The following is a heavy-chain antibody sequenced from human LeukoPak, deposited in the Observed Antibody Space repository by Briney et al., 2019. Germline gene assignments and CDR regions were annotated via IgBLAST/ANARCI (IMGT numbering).Heavy chain of an antibody. CDR2: ISGSGGST. CDR1: GFIFSDYY. D-gene: IGHD2-21*02. Sequence: RWGSLRLSCAASGFIFSDYYMSWIRQAPGKGLEWVSAISGSGGSTYYADSVKGRFTISRDNSKNTLYLQMNSLRAEDTAVYHCAKAAHCGGDCYLGGYFQHWGQGTLVTVSS. V-gene: IGHV3-23*01. J-gene: IGHJ1*01. CDR3: AKAAHCGGDCYLGGYFQH.